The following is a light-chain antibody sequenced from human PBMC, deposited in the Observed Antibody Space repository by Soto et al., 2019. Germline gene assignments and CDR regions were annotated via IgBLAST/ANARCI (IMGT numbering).Light chain of an antibody. Sequence: QSVLTQPPSASGTPGQRVTISCSGSRSNIGSNYVYWYQQLAGTAPKLLIYRNKQRPSGVPDRFAGSKSGTSASLAISGLRSEDEADYYCAAWDDSLSGWVFGGGTKLTVL. V-gene: IGLV1-47*01. J-gene: IGLJ3*02. CDR3: AAWDDSLSGWV. CDR1: RSNIGSNY. CDR2: RNK.